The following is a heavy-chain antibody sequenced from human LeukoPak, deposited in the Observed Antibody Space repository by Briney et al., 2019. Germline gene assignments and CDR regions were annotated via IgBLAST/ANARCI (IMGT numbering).Heavy chain of an antibody. D-gene: IGHD6-19*01. J-gene: IGHJ1*01. V-gene: IGHV3-7*01. CDR3: ARDSGWELGGWYGNFQH. Sequence: PGGSLRLSCAASGFTFSSYWMTWVRQGPGKGLEWVANIKPGGNEKYYADSVKGRFTISRGNSKNTLYLQMNSLRAEDTAVYYCARDSGWELGGWYGNFQHWGQGTLVTVSS. CDR1: GFTFSSYW. CDR2: IKPGGNEK.